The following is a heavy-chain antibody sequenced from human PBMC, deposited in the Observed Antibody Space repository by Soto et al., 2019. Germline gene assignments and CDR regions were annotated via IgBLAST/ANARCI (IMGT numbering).Heavy chain of an antibody. V-gene: IGHV3-11*05. CDR1: GFCFKDYY. CDR3: ARDMYAKYVNYFDL. D-gene: IGHD2-8*01. CDR2: ITSSGGNA. J-gene: IGHJ5*02. Sequence: PGGSLRLSCAASGFCFKDYYMTWRRQTPAGGLVGSSTITSSGGNANYAASVKSRVAISRDNANNQLYLKLNCLTAADTALYYCARDMYAKYVNYFDLWGQGTLVTVS.